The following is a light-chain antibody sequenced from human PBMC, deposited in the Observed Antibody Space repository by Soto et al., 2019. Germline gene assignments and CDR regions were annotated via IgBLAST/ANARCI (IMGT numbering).Light chain of an antibody. J-gene: IGLJ2*01. CDR1: SGHSSYA. Sequence: QPVLTQSPSASASLGASVKLTCTLSSGHSSYAIAWHQQQPEKGPRYLMKLNSDGSHSKGDGIPDRFSGSSSGAERYLTISSLQSEDEADYYCQTWGTGAHVVFGRGTTLTVL. CDR3: QTWGTGAHVV. CDR2: LNSDGSH. V-gene: IGLV4-69*01.